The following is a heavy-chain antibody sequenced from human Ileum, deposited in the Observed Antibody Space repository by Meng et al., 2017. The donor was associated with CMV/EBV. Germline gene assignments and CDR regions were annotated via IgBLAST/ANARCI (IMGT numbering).Heavy chain of an antibody. CDR2: IYYSEST. J-gene: IGHJ4*02. Sequence: QLAVEETGPGLAKPAGTMSLSCTVSGGSISRMSYYWGWIREPPGKGLEWLGSIYYSESTYYNPSLKSRDTISVDTSKNQFSLKLSSVTDEDTAVYYCARLGFTGFDYWGQGTLVTVSS. V-gene: IGHV4-39*07. CDR1: GGSISRMSYY. D-gene: IGHD7-27*01. CDR3: ARLGFTGFDY.